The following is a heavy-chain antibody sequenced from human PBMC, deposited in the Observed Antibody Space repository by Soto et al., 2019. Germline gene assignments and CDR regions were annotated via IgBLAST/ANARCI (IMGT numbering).Heavy chain of an antibody. D-gene: IGHD3-22*01. Sequence: ASVKVSCKASGGTFSSYAISWVRQAPGQGLEWMGGIIPIFGTANYAQKFQARVTITADESTSTAYMELSSLRSEDTAVYYCARDRGPSSGYYPYWFDPWGQGTLVTVSS. CDR1: GGTFSSYA. CDR2: IIPIFGTA. CDR3: ARDRGPSSGYYPYWFDP. J-gene: IGHJ5*02. V-gene: IGHV1-69*13.